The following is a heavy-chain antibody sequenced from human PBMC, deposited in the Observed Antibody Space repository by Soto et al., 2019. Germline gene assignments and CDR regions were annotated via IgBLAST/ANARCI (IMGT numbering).Heavy chain of an antibody. CDR1: GYTFTGYY. J-gene: IGHJ6*03. CDR3: ARGAATRYYYYYYYMDV. CDR2: INPNSGGT. Sequence: ASLKVSCKASGYTFTGYYMHWVRQAPGQGLEWMGWINPNSGGTNYAQKFQGWVTMTRDTSISTAYMELSRLRSDDTAVYYCARGAATRYYYYYYYMDVWGKGTTVTVSS. V-gene: IGHV1-2*04. D-gene: IGHD2-15*01.